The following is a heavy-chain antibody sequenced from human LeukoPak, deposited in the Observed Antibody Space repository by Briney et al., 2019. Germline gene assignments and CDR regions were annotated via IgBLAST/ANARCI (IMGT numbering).Heavy chain of an antibody. J-gene: IGHJ6*03. V-gene: IGHV1-18*01. D-gene: IGHD3-10*01. CDR2: ISAYNGNT. Sequence: GASVKVSCKASGYTFTSYGISWVRQAPGQGLEWMGWISAYNGNTNYAQKLQGKVTMTTDTSTSTAYMELRSLISDDTAVYYCARDVTYYYGSGSYPFLQATNYYYYYMDVWGKGTTVTISS. CDR3: ARDVTYYYGSGSYPFLQATNYYYYYMDV. CDR1: GYTFTSYG.